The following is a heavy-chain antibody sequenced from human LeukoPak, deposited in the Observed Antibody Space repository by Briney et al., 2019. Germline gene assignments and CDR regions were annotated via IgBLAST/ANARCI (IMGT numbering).Heavy chain of an antibody. D-gene: IGHD2-15*01. Sequence: GGSLRLSCAASGFTFSSYWMSWVRQAPGKGLEWVANIKQDGSEKYYVDSVKGRFTISRDNAKNSLYLQMNSLRAEDTAVYYCARDGGDIVVVVAAPSDAFDIWGQGTMVTVSS. CDR1: GFTFSSYW. CDR2: IKQDGSEK. J-gene: IGHJ3*02. CDR3: ARDGGDIVVVVAAPSDAFDI. V-gene: IGHV3-7*01.